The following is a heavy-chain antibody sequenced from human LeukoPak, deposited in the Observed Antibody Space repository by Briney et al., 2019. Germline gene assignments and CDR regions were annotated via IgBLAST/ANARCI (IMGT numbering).Heavy chain of an antibody. V-gene: IGHV1-46*01. Sequence: ASVKVSCKASGYTFTSYGISWVRQAPGQGLEWMGIINPSGGSTSYAQKFQGRVTMTRDTSTSTVYMELSSLRSEDTAVYYCARDRSEVKWFDPWGQGTLVTVSS. J-gene: IGHJ5*02. CDR2: INPSGGST. D-gene: IGHD3-3*01. CDR3: ARDRSEVKWFDP. CDR1: GYTFTSYG.